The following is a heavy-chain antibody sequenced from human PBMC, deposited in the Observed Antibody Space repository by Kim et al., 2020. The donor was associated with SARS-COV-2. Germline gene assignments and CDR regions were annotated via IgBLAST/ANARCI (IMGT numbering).Heavy chain of an antibody. CDR1: GFTFSDYY. CDR3: ARTSITIVRTLFRVIGGMDV. CDR2: ISSSSSYT. J-gene: IGHJ6*02. V-gene: IGHV3-11*06. D-gene: IGHD3-10*01. Sequence: GGSLRLSCAASGFTFSDYYMSWIRQAPGKGLEWVSYISSSSSYTNYADSVKGRFTISRDNAKNSLYLQMNSLRAEDTAVYYCARTSITIVRTLFRVIGGMDVWGQGTTVTVSS.